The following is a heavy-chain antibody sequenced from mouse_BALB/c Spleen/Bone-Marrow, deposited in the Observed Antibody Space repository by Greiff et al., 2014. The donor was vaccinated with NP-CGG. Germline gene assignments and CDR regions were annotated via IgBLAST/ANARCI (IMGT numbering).Heavy chain of an antibody. CDR1: GYTFTSYW. Sequence: VQLEESGTELVKPGASVKLSCKASGYTFTSYWIHWVKQGPGQGLEWIGEIHPSNGRTNYSEKFKTKATLTADKSSSTAHMQLSSLTSEDSAVYYCARGTARAMMDYWGQGTSVTVSS. D-gene: IGHD3-2*01. CDR3: ARGTARAMMDY. CDR2: IHPSNGRT. V-gene: IGHV1S81*02. J-gene: IGHJ4*01.